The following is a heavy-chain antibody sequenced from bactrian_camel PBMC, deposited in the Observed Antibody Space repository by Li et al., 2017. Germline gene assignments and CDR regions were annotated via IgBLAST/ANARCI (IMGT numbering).Heavy chain of an antibody. J-gene: IGHJ4*01. CDR3: AAGPDVGREKHLTADQVLSIRRNNF. V-gene: IGHV3S40*01. CDR2: IDSGGGIT. CDR1: GFTFSNYA. Sequence: VQLVESGGGLVQPGGSVRLSCAASGFTFSNYAMNWVRQAPGKGLEWVSAIDSGGGITYYADSVQGRFTISRNVLPERLSLRTTRLKAEDTAMYYCAAGPDVGREKHLTADQVLSIRRNNFWGQGTQVTVS. D-gene: IGHD3*01.